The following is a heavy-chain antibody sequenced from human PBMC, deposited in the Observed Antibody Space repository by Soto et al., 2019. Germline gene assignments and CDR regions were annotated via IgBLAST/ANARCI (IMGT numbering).Heavy chain of an antibody. CDR1: GFTVSSNY. CDR3: ARGLLWFGELGANYGMDV. V-gene: IGHV3-53*04. CDR2: IYSGGST. D-gene: IGHD3-10*01. Sequence: EVQLVESGGGLVQPGGSLRLSCAASGFTVSSNYMSWVRQAPGKGLEWVSVIYSGGSTYYADSVKVRFTISRHNSKNTLYLQMNSLRAEDTAVYYCARGLLWFGELGANYGMDVWGQGTTVTVSS. J-gene: IGHJ6*02.